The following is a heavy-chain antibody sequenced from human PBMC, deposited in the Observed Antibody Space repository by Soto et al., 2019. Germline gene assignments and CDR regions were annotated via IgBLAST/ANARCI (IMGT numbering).Heavy chain of an antibody. Sequence: EVQLVESGGVVVQPGGSLRLSCAASGFTFDDYTMHWVRQAPGKGLEWVSLISWDGGSTYYADSVKGRFTISRDNSKNSLYLQMNSLRTEDTALYYCAKDIVLRGATYRKYYYYYGMDVWGQGTTVTVSS. J-gene: IGHJ6*02. CDR3: AKDIVLRGATYRKYYYYYGMDV. CDR2: ISWDGGST. V-gene: IGHV3-43*01. D-gene: IGHD1-26*01. CDR1: GFTFDDYT.